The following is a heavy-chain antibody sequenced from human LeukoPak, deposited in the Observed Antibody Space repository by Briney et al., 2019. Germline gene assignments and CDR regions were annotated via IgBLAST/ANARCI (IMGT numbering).Heavy chain of an antibody. V-gene: IGHV1-69*01. Sequence: SVKVSCKASGGTFSSYAISWVRQAPGQGLEWMGGIIPIFGTANYAQKFQGRVTITADDSTSTAYMELSSLRSEDTAVYYCAKRNYDFWSGRPNWFDPWGQGTLVTVSS. J-gene: IGHJ5*02. CDR1: GGTFSSYA. D-gene: IGHD3-3*01. CDR3: AKRNYDFWSGRPNWFDP. CDR2: IIPIFGTA.